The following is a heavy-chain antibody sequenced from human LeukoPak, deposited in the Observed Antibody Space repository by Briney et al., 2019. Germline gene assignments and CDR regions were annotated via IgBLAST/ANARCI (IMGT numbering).Heavy chain of an antibody. D-gene: IGHD2-15*01. CDR2: ISYSGNT. CDR3: ARHCCSGPAKRVFDI. J-gene: IGHJ3*02. Sequence: SETLSLTCTVSGGSIISSDYHWGWVRQPPGKGLERIGTISYSGNTDYNPSLRSRVTISVDTSNNQFSLRLGSVTAADTAVYHCARHCCSGPAKRVFDIWGQGTMVTVSS. V-gene: IGHV4-39*01. CDR1: GGSIISSDYH.